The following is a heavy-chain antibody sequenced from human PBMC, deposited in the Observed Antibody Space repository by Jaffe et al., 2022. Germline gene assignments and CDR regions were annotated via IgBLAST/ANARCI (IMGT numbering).Heavy chain of an antibody. J-gene: IGHJ5*02. D-gene: IGHD2-15*01. Sequence: QVQLQESGPGLVKPSGTLSLTCAVSGGSISSSNWWSWIRQPPGKGLEWIGEIYHSGSTNYNPSLKSRVTISVDKSKNQFSLKLSSVTAADTAVYYCARTGGYCSGGSCYWFDPWGQGTLVTVSS. CDR1: GGSISSSNW. CDR2: IYHSGST. V-gene: IGHV4-4*02. CDR3: ARTGGYCSGGSCYWFDP.